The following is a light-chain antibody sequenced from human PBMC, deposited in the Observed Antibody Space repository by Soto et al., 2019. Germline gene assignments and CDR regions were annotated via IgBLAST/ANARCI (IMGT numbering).Light chain of an antibody. J-gene: IGKJ1*01. CDR3: QEDNYWPRT. CDR1: QSVSSN. V-gene: IGKV3-15*01. Sequence: EIVMTQSTATLSVSPGERATLSCRASQSVSSNLAWYQQKPGQAPRLLIYGASTRATGIPARFSGSGSGSEVTHTISRLPSENFGVYYGQEDNYWPRTFGQGTKVEIK. CDR2: GAS.